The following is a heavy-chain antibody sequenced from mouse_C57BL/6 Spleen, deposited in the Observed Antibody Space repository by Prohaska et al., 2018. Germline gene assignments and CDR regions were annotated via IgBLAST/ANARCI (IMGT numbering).Heavy chain of an antibody. Sequence: GAELVKPGASVKLSCKASGYTFTSYWMQWVKQRPGQGLEWIGEIDPSDSYTNYNQKFKGKATLTVDTSSSTAYMQLSSLTSEDSAVYYCARYDSNYPSWFAYWGQGTLVTVSA. D-gene: IGHD2-5*01. J-gene: IGHJ3*01. CDR2: IDPSDSYT. V-gene: IGHV1-50*01. CDR3: ARYDSNYPSWFAY. CDR1: GYTFTSYW.